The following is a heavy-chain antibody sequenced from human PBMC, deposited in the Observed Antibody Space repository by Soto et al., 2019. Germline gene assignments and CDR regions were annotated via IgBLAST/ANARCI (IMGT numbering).Heavy chain of an antibody. D-gene: IGHD2-15*01. J-gene: IGHJ4*02. CDR1: GGSFSGYY. V-gene: IGHV4-34*01. CDR2: INHSGST. Sequence: SETLSLTCAVYGGSFSGYYWSWIRQPPGKGLEWNGEINHSGSTNNNPSLKSRVTISVDTSKNLFSLKLSSVTAADTAVYYCARAAPRYCTGGDCYSVHWGLGTLVTVSS. CDR3: ARAAPRYCTGGDCYSVH.